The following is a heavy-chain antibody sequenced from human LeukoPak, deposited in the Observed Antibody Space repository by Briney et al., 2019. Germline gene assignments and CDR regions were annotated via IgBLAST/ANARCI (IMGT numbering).Heavy chain of an antibody. J-gene: IGHJ4*02. CDR2: IYPGDSDT. CDR3: ARQSGYSSGWYVVDYFDY. CDR1: GYNFPGYW. V-gene: IGHV5-51*01. Sequence: GESLKISCKASGYNFPGYWIAWVRQMPGKGLEWMGIIYPGDSDTRYSPSFQGQVTISADKSISTAYLQWSSLKASDTAMYYCARQSGYSSGWYVVDYFDYWGQGTLVTVSS. D-gene: IGHD6-19*01.